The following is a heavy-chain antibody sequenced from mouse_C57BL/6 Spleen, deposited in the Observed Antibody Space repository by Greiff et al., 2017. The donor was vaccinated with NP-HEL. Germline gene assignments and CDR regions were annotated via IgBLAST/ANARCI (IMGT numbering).Heavy chain of an antibody. Sequence: EVKLMESVAELVRPGASVKLSCTASGFNIKNTYMHWVKQRPEQGLEWIGMIDPANGNTNYAPKFQGKATITADTSSNTAYLQLSSLTSEDTAIYYGDGQDDGYNVGAMDYWGQGTSVTVSS. CDR3: DGQDDGYNVGAMDY. J-gene: IGHJ4*01. V-gene: IGHV14-3*01. CDR2: IDPANGNT. CDR1: GFNIKNTY. D-gene: IGHD2-3*01.